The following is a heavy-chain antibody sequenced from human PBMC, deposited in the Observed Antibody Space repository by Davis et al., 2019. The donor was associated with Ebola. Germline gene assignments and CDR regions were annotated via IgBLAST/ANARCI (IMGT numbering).Heavy chain of an antibody. D-gene: IGHD1-1*01. CDR2: ISGSGGST. Sequence: GGSLRLSCAASGFTFSSYAMSWVRQAPGKGLEWVSAISGSGGSTYYADSVKGRFTISRDNSKNTLYLQMNSQRAEDTAVYYCAKDATLLSTYWYFDLWGRGTLVTVSS. CDR3: AKDATLLSTYWYFDL. V-gene: IGHV3-23*01. J-gene: IGHJ2*01. CDR1: GFTFSSYA.